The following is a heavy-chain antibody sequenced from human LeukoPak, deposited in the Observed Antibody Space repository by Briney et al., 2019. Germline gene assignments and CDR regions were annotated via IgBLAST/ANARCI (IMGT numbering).Heavy chain of an antibody. CDR3: ARDSRSGSYYRRLYYYGMDV. CDR1: GFTFSGFA. Sequence: GGSLRLSCAASGFTFSGFAMSWVRRTPGKGLEWVSGISGSGDNTLYADSVKGRFTISRDNAKNSLYLQMNSLRAEDTAVYYCARDSRSGSYYRRLYYYGMDVWGQGTTVTVSS. V-gene: IGHV3-23*01. CDR2: ISGSGDNT. J-gene: IGHJ6*02. D-gene: IGHD3-10*01.